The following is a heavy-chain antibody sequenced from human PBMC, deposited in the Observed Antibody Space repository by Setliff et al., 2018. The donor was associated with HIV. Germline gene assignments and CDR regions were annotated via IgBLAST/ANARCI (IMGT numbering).Heavy chain of an antibody. CDR2: ITQGGDSA. CDR1: GFTFSSHV. J-gene: IGHJ4*02. D-gene: IGHD3-10*01. CDR3: AKVAPKVSYYHGLGRQRGYFDY. Sequence: PGGSLRLSCATSGFTFSSHVMGWVRQAPGKGLEWVSVITQGGDSAYYADSVQGRFTISKDHSKNTLYLQMNSLRAEDTAMYYCAKVAPKVSYYHGLGRQRGYFDYWGQGTLVTVSS. V-gene: IGHV3-23*01.